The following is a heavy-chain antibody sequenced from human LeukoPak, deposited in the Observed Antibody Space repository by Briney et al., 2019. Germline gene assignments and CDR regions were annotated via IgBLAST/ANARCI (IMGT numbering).Heavy chain of an antibody. V-gene: IGHV3-30-3*01. CDR3: ARDLSLPASGSYSHLFDY. Sequence: GGSLRLSCAASGFTFSNYAMHWVRQAPGKGLEWVALISYDGSNKYYADSVRGRFTLSRDNSKNTLYLQVNSLRAEDTAVYYCARDLSLPASGSYSHLFDYWGQGTLVTVSS. D-gene: IGHD3-10*01. CDR2: ISYDGSNK. CDR1: GFTFSNYA. J-gene: IGHJ4*02.